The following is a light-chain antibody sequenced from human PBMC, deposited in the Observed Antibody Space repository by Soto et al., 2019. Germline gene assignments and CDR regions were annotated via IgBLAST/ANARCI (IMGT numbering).Light chain of an antibody. CDR2: DAS. J-gene: IGKJ4*01. CDR3: QQYDNYKPLT. V-gene: IGKV1-5*01. CDR1: QSISSW. Sequence: DIKMNQSPSTLSASVGDRVTITCRASQSISSWLAWYQQKPGKAPKLLIFDASSLESGTPSRFSGRRSGTQFTLTINGLQPDDFATYYCQQYDNYKPLTFGGGTKVDI.